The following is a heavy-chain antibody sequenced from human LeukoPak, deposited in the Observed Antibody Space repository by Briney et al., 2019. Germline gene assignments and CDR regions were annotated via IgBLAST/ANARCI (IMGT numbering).Heavy chain of an antibody. CDR2: ITWKSHRT. Sequence: GGSLSLSCAASGVTFDDNTMHWVRQTPGRGLEWVSFITWKSHRTHYADSVRGRFTVSRDNSKDSMHLEMNSLKTEDTGLYHCASEVGYRSLGYLGQGTLVTVSS. V-gene: IGHV3-43*01. CDR1: GVTFDDNT. CDR3: ASEVGYRSLGY. D-gene: IGHD3-3*01. J-gene: IGHJ4*02.